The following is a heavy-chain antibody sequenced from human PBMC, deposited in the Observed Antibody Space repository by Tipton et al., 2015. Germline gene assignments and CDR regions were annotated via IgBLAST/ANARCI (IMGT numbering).Heavy chain of an antibody. CDR2: IYYTGST. D-gene: IGHD5-18*01. J-gene: IGHJ5*02. CDR3: ARFMGYSYGPDNWFDP. Sequence: TLSLTCTVSGGSISSYYWSWIRQPPGKGLEWIAYIYYTGSTNYNPSLKSRVTISVDTSKNRFSPKLSSVTAADTAVYYCARFMGYSYGPDNWFDPWGQGTLVTVSS. CDR1: GGSISSYY. V-gene: IGHV4-59*01.